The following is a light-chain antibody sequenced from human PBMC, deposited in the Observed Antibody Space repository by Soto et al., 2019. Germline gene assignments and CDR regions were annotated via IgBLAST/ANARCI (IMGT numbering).Light chain of an antibody. J-gene: IGKJ2*01. Sequence: DIVMTQSPDSLAVSLGERATINCKSSQNVLYSSNNKNYLAWYQQKPGQPPKLLIYWAYMRESGVPDRFSGSGSGTDFTLTISSLQAEDVAVYYCQQYYTTPYTFGQGTKLEIK. CDR3: QQYYTTPYT. CDR2: WAY. CDR1: QNVLYSSNNKNY. V-gene: IGKV4-1*01.